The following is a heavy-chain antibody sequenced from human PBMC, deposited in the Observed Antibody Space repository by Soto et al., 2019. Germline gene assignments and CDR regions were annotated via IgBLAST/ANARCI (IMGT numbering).Heavy chain of an antibody. Sequence: SETLSLTCAVYGGSFSGYYWSWIRQPPGKGLEWIGEINHSGGTNYNPSLKSRVTISVDTSKNQFSLKLSSVTAADTAVYYCARSIVVVTAIRSGVRFDYWGQGTLVTVSS. CDR3: ARSIVVVTAIRSGVRFDY. V-gene: IGHV4-34*01. CDR1: GGSFSGYY. D-gene: IGHD2-21*02. CDR2: INHSGGT. J-gene: IGHJ4*02.